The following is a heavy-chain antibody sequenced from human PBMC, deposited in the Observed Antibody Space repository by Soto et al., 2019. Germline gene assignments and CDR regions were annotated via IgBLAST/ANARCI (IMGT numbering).Heavy chain of an antibody. J-gene: IGHJ6*02. CDR3: ARDLEGSSFNYYYYYGMDV. V-gene: IGHV3-30-3*01. D-gene: IGHD6-6*01. CDR1: GFTFSSYA. Sequence: ESGGGVVQPGRSLRLSCAASGFTFSSYAMHWVRQAPGKGLEWVAVISYDGSNKYYADSVKGRFTISRDNSKNTLYLQMNSLRAEDTAVYYCARDLEGSSFNYYYYYGMDVWGQGTTVTVSS. CDR2: ISYDGSNK.